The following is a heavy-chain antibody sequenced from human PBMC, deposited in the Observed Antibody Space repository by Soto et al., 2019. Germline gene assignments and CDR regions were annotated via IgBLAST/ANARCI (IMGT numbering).Heavy chain of an antibody. V-gene: IGHV4-59*01. CDR3: ARGFVVVIRNYYNGMDF. J-gene: IGHJ6*02. D-gene: IGHD3-3*01. CDR2: IYYSGST. Sequence: PSETLSLTCTVSGGSISSYYWSWIRQPPGKGLEWIGYIYYSGSTNYNPSLKSRVTISVDTSKNQFSLKLSSVTAADTAVYYCARGFVVVIRNYYNGMDFWGQGTTVT. CDR1: GGSISSYY.